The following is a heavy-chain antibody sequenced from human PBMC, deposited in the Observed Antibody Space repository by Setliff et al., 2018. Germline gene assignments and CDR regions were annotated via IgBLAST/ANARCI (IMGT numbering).Heavy chain of an antibody. CDR1: GYSFAKYA. D-gene: IGHD2-2*01. V-gene: IGHV1-3*01. CDR3: AREVLPLVREEAFYI. Sequence: ASVKVSCKASGYSFAKYALHSVRQAPGQRLEWMGWINAGNGNTKCSQNFQGRVTITRDTSASTAYVELSSLRSEDTAVYYCAREVLPLVREEAFYIWGQGTMVTVSS. CDR2: INAGNGNT. J-gene: IGHJ3*02.